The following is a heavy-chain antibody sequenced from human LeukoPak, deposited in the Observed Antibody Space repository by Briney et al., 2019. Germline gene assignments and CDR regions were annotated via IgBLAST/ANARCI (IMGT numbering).Heavy chain of an antibody. Sequence: SVKVSCKASGGTFSSYAISWVRQAPGQGLEWMGRIIPILGIANYAQKFQGRVTITADKSTSTAYMELRSLRSDDTAVYYCARDDYDILTGYPDYWGQGTLVTVSS. J-gene: IGHJ4*02. D-gene: IGHD3-9*01. CDR3: ARDDYDILTGYPDY. CDR2: IIPILGIA. CDR1: GGTFSSYA. V-gene: IGHV1-69*04.